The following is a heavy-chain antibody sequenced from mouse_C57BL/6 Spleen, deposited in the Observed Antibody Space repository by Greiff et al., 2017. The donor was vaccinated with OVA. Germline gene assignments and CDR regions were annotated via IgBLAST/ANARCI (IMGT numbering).Heavy chain of an antibody. J-gene: IGHJ3*01. V-gene: IGHV1-15*01. D-gene: IGHD2-5*01. CDR3: TAYYSNYGGAY. CDR1: GYTFTDYE. Sequence: VKVVESGAEVVRPGASVTLSCKASGYTFTDYEMHWVKQTPVHGLEWIGAIDPETGGTAYNQKFKGKAILTADKSSSTAYMELRSLTSEDSAVYYCTAYYSNYGGAYWGQGTLVTVSA. CDR2: IDPETGGT.